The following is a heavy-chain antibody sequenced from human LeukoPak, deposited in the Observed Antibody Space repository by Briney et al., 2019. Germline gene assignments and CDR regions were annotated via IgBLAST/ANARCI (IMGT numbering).Heavy chain of an antibody. Sequence: SETLSLTCAVYGGSFSGYYWSWIRQPPGKGLEWIGEINHSGSTNYNPSLKSRVTISVDTSKNQFSLKLSSVTAADTAVYYCARGYGRLQWPAYLWYWGQGTLVTVSS. V-gene: IGHV4-34*01. J-gene: IGHJ4*02. CDR1: GGSFSGYY. CDR3: ARGYGRLQWPAYLWY. CDR2: INHSGST. D-gene: IGHD4-11*01.